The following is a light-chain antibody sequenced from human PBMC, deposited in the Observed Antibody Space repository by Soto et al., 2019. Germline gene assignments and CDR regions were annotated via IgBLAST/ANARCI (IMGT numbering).Light chain of an antibody. J-gene: IGLJ1*01. Sequence: QSVLTQPASVSGSAGQSIAISCTGTSSDVGGYNYVSWYQQHPGKAPKLLLSEVSKRPSGVSDRFSGSKSGNTASLTISGLQTQDEADYYCSSYSSSSTLGLFGTGTKLTVL. CDR1: SSDVGGYNY. CDR3: SSYSSSSTLGL. CDR2: EVS. V-gene: IGLV2-14*01.